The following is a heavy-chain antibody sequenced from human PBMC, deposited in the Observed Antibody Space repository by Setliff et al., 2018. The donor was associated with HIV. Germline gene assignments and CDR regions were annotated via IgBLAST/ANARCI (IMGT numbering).Heavy chain of an antibody. CDR1: GGSISSDDYY. CDR3: VRDDYGYNGKGFDY. J-gene: IGHJ4*02. D-gene: IGHD4-17*01. Sequence: SETLSLTCTVSGGSISSDDYYWNWIRQPPGKGLEWIGYITYSGSAYNPSLKSRVTISIDTSNNQISLRLSSVTAADTAMYYCVRDDYGYNGKGFDYWGPGTLVTVSS. V-gene: IGHV4-30-4*08. CDR2: ITYSGSA.